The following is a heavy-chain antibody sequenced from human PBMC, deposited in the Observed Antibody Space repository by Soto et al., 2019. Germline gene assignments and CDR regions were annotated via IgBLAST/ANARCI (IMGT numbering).Heavy chain of an antibody. D-gene: IGHD3-22*01. CDR3: TTDSYSTMIVVRFDY. V-gene: IGHV3-74*01. Sequence: PGGSLRLSCAASGFTFSSYGMHWVRQAPGKGLVWVAGINSDGSNTSYADSVKGRFTISRDNAKNTLYLQMNSLRAEDTGIYYCTTDSYSTMIVVRFDYWGHGTLVTVSS. J-gene: IGHJ4*01. CDR1: GFTFSSYG. CDR2: INSDGSNT.